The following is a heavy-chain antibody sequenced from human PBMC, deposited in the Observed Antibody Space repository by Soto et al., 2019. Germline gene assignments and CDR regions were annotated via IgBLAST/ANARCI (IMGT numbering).Heavy chain of an antibody. CDR3: AKDISWNYVGYYFDS. Sequence: PGGSLRLSCAASGFTFSSYAMSWVRQAPGKGLEWVSAISGSGGSTYYADSVKGRFTISRDNSKNTLYLQMNSLRAEDTAVYYCAKDISWNYVGYYFDSWGQGTLVTVSS. V-gene: IGHV3-23*01. CDR1: GFTFSSYA. CDR2: ISGSGGST. J-gene: IGHJ4*02. D-gene: IGHD1-7*01.